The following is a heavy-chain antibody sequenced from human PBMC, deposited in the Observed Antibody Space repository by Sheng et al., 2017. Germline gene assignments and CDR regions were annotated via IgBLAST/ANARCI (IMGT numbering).Heavy chain of an antibody. CDR3: ARGNRAYDFWSGYYYYYGMDV. CDR2: INHSGST. V-gene: IGHV4-34*01. CDR1: GGSFSGYY. J-gene: IGHJ6*02. D-gene: IGHD3-3*01. Sequence: QVQLQQWGAGLLKPSETLSLTCAVYGGSFSGYYWSWIRQPPGKGLEWIGEINHSGSTNYNPSLKSRVTISVDTSKNQFSLKLSSVTAADTAVYYCARGNRAYDFWSGYYYYYGMDVWGQGTTVTVSS.